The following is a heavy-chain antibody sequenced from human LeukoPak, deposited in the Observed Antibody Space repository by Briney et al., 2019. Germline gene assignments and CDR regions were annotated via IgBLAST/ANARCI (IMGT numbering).Heavy chain of an antibody. J-gene: IGHJ4*02. V-gene: IGHV3-23*01. CDR1: GFTFSSYA. Sequence: GGSLRLSCAASGFTFSSYAMSWVRQAPGKGLEWVSAISGSGGSTYYADSVKGRFTISRDNSKNTLYLQMNSLRAEDTAVYCCAKVLPSYDSSGYYGGLHDWGQGTLVTVSS. D-gene: IGHD3-22*01. CDR2: ISGSGGST. CDR3: AKVLPSYDSSGYYGGLHD.